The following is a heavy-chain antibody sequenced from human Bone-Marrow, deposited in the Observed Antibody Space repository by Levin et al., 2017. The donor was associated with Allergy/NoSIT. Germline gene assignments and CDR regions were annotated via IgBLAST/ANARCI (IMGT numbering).Heavy chain of an antibody. CDR3: AKQPNSSGWREGFYFDY. Sequence: ETLSLTCAASGFSFGSYGMSWVRQAPGEGLEWVSAISGTGGTTYYADSVKGRFTMSRDNSKNTLYLQMNSLRAEDTAVYYCAKQPNSSGWREGFYFDYWGQGTLVAVS. D-gene: IGHD6-19*01. CDR2: ISGTGGTT. CDR1: GFSFGSYG. V-gene: IGHV3-23*01. J-gene: IGHJ4*02.